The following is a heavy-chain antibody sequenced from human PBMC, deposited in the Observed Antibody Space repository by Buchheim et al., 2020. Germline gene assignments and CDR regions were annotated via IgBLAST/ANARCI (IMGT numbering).Heavy chain of an antibody. CDR1: GGSISSSNW. D-gene: IGHD1-7*01. Sequence: QVQLQESGPGLLKPSGTLSLTCAVSGGSISSSNWWSWVRQPPGKGLEWIGEIYHSGTTNYNPSLKSRSPLPVNKSRNQFSLKLSSVTAADTAVYYCARVFKTGGGTTVYYYYGMDVWGQGTT. CDR2: IYHSGTT. CDR3: ARVFKTGGGTTVYYYYGMDV. V-gene: IGHV4-4*02. J-gene: IGHJ6*02.